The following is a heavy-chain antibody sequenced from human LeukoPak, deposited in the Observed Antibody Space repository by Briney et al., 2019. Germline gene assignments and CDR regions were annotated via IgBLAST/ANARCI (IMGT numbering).Heavy chain of an antibody. CDR1: GGSFSGFY. D-gene: IGHD3-10*01. CDR3: ARFGFEYDVGSGIHFYYMDV. V-gene: IGHV4-34*01. Sequence: SETLSLACGVSGGSFSGFYWSWIRQSPGKGLEWIGEINHRGNRKSNPSLKNRLTMSVDTSKKHISLNLTSVTAADTAVYYCARFGFEYDVGSGIHFYYMDVWGTGTTVTVSS. J-gene: IGHJ6*03. CDR2: INHRGNR.